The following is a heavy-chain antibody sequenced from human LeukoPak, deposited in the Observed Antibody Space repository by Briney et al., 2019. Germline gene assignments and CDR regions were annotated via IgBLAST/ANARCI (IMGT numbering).Heavy chain of an antibody. J-gene: IGHJ5*02. CDR2: IKQDGSGK. CDR3: ARDKGSDFWSGTNWFDP. D-gene: IGHD3-3*01. CDR1: GFTFSSYW. Sequence: GGSLRLSCAASGFTFSSYWMSWVRQAPGKGLEWVANIKQDGSGKYYVDSVKGRFAISRDNAKNSLYLQMNSLRAEDTAVYYCARDKGSDFWSGTNWFDPWGQGTLVTVSS. V-gene: IGHV3-7*01.